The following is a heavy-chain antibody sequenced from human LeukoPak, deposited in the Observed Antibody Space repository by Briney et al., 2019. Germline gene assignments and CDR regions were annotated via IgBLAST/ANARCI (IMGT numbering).Heavy chain of an antibody. V-gene: IGHV4-39*07. CDR2: INHSGST. CDR1: GGSISSENYY. J-gene: IGHJ4*02. D-gene: IGHD3-10*01. CDR3: ARRGVRGVMVY. Sequence: PSETLSLTCTVSGGSISSENYYWSWIRQPPGKGLEWIGEINHSGSTNYNPSLKSRVTISVDTSKNQFSLKLSSVTAADTAVYYCARRGVRGVMVYWGQGTLVTVSS.